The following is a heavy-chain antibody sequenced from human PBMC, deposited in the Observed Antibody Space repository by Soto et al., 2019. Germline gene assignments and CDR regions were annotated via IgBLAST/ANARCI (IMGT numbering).Heavy chain of an antibody. CDR1: GGSISSGGYY. Sequence: SETLSLTCTVSGGSISSGGYYWSWIRQHPGKGLEGIGYIYYSGFTHYNPSLKSRLTISVDRSKNQFTLQLTSVTAADTAVYYCATSYGNAWYTYWGQGTQVTVSS. CDR3: ATSYGNAWYTY. V-gene: IGHV4-31*03. CDR2: IYYSGFT. J-gene: IGHJ4*02. D-gene: IGHD6-13*01.